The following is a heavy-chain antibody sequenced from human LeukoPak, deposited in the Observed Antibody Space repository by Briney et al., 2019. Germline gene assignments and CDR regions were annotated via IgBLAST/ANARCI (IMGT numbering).Heavy chain of an antibody. J-gene: IGHJ6*02. Sequence: GGSLRLSCAASGFTFSSYGMHWVRQAPGKGLEWVAFIRYDGSNKYYADSVKGRFTISRDNSKNTLYLQMNSLRAEDTAVYYCAKDYYGSGSYTYYYGMDVWAKGPRSPSP. CDR1: GFTFSSYG. CDR3: AKDYYGSGSYTYYYGMDV. CDR2: IRYDGSNK. D-gene: IGHD3-10*01. V-gene: IGHV3-30*02.